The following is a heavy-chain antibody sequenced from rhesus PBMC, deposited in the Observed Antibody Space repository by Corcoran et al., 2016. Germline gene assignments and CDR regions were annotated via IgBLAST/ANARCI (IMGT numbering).Heavy chain of an antibody. J-gene: IGHJ4*01. V-gene: IGHV1S10*01. Sequence: QVQLVQSGAEVKKPGASVKDSCKASGFTFGRYAIRCVRQAPGQGVEWMGGIVPLVGVTNDAQKFQGRVTMTADTSTSTAYMELSSLRSEDTAVYYCARGAGYSGSWNYFDYWGQGVLVTVSS. D-gene: IGHD6-25*01. CDR2: IVPLVGVT. CDR1: GFTFGRYA. CDR3: ARGAGYSGSWNYFDY.